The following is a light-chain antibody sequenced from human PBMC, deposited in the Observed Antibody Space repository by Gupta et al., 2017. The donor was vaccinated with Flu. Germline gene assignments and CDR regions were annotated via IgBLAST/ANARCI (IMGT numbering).Light chain of an antibody. CDR1: SSDVGGYNY. Sequence: SALTQPRSVSGSPGPSATLSCTGTSSDVGGYNYVSWYQQHPGKAPKLMIYDVSKRPSGVPDRFSGSKSGNTASLTISGLQAEDEADYYCCSYAGSYTWVFGGGTKLTVL. CDR2: DVS. V-gene: IGLV2-11*01. J-gene: IGLJ3*02. CDR3: CSYAGSYTWV.